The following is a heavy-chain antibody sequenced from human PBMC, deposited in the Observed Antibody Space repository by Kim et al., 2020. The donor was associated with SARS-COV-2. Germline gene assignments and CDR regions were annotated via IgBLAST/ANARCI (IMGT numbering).Heavy chain of an antibody. CDR2: IYSGGSST. J-gene: IGHJ4*02. CDR1: GFTFSSYA. Sequence: GGSLRLSCAASGFTFSSYAMSWVRQAPGKGLEWVSVIYSGGSSTYYADSVKGRFTISRDNSKNTLYLQMNSLRAEDTAVYYCAKDGSSADFDYWGQGTLVTVSS. D-gene: IGHD3-10*01. V-gene: IGHV3-23*03. CDR3: AKDGSSADFDY.